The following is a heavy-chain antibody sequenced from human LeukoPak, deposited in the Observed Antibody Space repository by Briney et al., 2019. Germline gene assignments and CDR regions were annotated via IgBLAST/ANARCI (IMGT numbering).Heavy chain of an antibody. V-gene: IGHV3-23*01. D-gene: IGHD2-15*01. J-gene: IGHJ6*02. Sequence: GGSLRLSCAASGFTFSSYAMSWVRQAPGKGLEWVSAISGSGGSTYYADSVKGRFTISRDNSKNTLYLQMNSLRAEDTAVYYCAKDACSGGSCYSLFIYYYGMDVWGQGTTVTVSS. CDR3: AKDACSGGSCYSLFIYYYGMDV. CDR1: GFTFSSYA. CDR2: ISGSGGST.